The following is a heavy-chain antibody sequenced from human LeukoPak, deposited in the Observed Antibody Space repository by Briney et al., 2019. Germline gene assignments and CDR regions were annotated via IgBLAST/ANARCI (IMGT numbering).Heavy chain of an antibody. V-gene: IGHV4-34*01. J-gene: IGHJ4*02. CDR1: VGSLSGYY. Sequence: SETLSLTCAVYVGSLSGYYWSWIRQPPGKGREWIGEINHSGSTNYNPSLKSRVTISVDTSKNQFSLKLSSVTAADTAVYYCARGPRSSGYFDYWGQGTLVTVSS. CDR3: ARGPRSSGYFDY. CDR2: INHSGST. D-gene: IGHD6-19*01.